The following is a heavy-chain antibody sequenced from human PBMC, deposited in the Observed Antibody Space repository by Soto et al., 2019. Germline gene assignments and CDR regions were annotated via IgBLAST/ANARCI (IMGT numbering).Heavy chain of an antibody. V-gene: IGHV5-51*01. Sequence: GESLKISCTGSGYSFTSYWIGWVRQMPGKGLEWMGIIFPDDGETRYSPSFQGQVTISADKSTTTAYLKWSSLKASDTATYFCARQGFSKQYYYGMDIWGQGTAVTVSS. J-gene: IGHJ6*02. D-gene: IGHD4-4*01. CDR3: ARQGFSKQYYYGMDI. CDR2: IFPDDGET. CDR1: GYSFTSYW.